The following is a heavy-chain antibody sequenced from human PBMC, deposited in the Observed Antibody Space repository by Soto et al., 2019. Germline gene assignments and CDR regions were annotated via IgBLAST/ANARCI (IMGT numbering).Heavy chain of an antibody. CDR2: INAGNGNT. CDR1: GYTFTSYA. Sequence: GASVKVSCKASGYTFTSYAMHWVRQAPGQRLEWMGWINAGNGNTKYSQKFQGRVTITRDTSASTAYMELSSLRSEDTAVYYCARSPMVRGFVLDYWGQGTLVTVSS. CDR3: ARSPMVRGFVLDY. D-gene: IGHD3-10*01. J-gene: IGHJ4*02. V-gene: IGHV1-3*01.